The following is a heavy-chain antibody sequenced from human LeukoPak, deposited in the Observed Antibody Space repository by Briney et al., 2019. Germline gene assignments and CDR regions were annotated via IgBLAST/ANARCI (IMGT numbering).Heavy chain of an antibody. Sequence: GGSLRLPCAASGFTFSSYAMSWVRQAPGKGLEWVSAISGSGGSTYYADSVKGRFTISRDNSKNTLHLQVNSLRAEDTAVYYCAKGYSSGWSGFSAFDYWGQGTLVTVSS. J-gene: IGHJ4*02. D-gene: IGHD6-19*01. CDR2: ISGSGGST. CDR1: GFTFSSYA. V-gene: IGHV3-23*01. CDR3: AKGYSSGWSGFSAFDY.